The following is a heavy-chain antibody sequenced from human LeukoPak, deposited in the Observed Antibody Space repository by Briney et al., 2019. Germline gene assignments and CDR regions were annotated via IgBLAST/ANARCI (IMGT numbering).Heavy chain of an antibody. CDR2: ISSSGSPI. V-gene: IGHV3-48*03. J-gene: IGHJ5*02. D-gene: IGHD4-17*01. CDR3: ARDGGGTVTGKSLGDYNWFDP. CDR1: GFTFSNYE. Sequence: GGSLRLSCAASGFTFSNYEMNWVRQAPGKGLEWVSYISSSGSPINYADSVKGRFTISRDNSKNSLYLQMNSLRVEDTAVYYCARDGGGTVTGKSLGDYNWFDPWGQGTLVTVSS.